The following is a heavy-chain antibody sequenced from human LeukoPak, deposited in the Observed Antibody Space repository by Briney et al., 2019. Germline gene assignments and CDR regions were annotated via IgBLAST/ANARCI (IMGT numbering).Heavy chain of an antibody. CDR1: GDSIKTYY. D-gene: IGHD6-13*01. CDR3: AAGGGYSSAWSL. V-gene: IGHV4-59*01. Sequence: SETLSLTCSVSGDSIKTYYWNWLRQPPGKGLEWIANIYYSGITSYNPSLRSRVTMSVDTSTNQVSLNLNSVTTADTAVYYCAAGGGYSSAWSLWGQGTLVTVSS. J-gene: IGHJ4*02. CDR2: IYYSGIT.